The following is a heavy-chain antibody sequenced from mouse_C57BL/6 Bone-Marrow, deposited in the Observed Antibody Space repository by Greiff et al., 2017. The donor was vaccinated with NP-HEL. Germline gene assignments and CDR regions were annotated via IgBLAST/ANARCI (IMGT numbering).Heavy chain of an antibody. J-gene: IGHJ4*01. CDR3: AGNYDYDGYAMDY. V-gene: IGHV8-12*01. CDR2: IYWDDDK. CDR1: GFSLSTSGMG. D-gene: IGHD2-4*01. Sequence: QVTLKVCGPGILQSSQTLSLTCSFSGFSLSTSGMGVSWIRQPSGKGLEWLAHIYWDDDKRYNPSLKSRLTISKDTSRNQVFLKITSVDTADTATYYCAGNYDYDGYAMDYWGQGTSVTVSS.